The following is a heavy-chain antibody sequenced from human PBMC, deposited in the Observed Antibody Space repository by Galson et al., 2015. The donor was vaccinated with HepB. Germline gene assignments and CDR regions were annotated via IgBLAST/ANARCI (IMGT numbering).Heavy chain of an antibody. CDR1: GFSFGDFA. V-gene: IGHV3-49*04. CDR3: TRGGGSYR. Sequence: SLRLSCAASGFSFGDFAMTWVRQAPGKGLEWVGFIRTKGNGGTAEYAASVKGRFTISRDDSKTIAYLLMNNLKTEDTAVYYCTRGGGSYRWGQGTLVTVSS. D-gene: IGHD1-26*01. CDR2: IRTKGNGGTA. J-gene: IGHJ4*02.